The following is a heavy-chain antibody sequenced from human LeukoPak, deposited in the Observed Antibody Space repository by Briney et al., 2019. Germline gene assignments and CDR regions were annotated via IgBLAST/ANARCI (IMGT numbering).Heavy chain of an antibody. CDR2: IYYSGST. J-gene: IGHJ4*02. V-gene: IGHV4-59*01. CDR1: GGSISSYY. D-gene: IGHD6-6*01. Sequence: SETLSLTCTVSGGSISSYYWSWIRQPPGKGLEWIGYIYYSGSTNYNPPLKSRVTISVDTSKNQFSLKLSSVTAADTAVYYCARVLYSSSKQYYFDYWGQGTLVTVSS. CDR3: ARVLYSSSKQYYFDY.